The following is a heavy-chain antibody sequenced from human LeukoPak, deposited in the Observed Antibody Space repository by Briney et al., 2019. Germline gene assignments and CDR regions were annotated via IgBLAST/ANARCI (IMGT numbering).Heavy chain of an antibody. CDR3: ARDPGIAVAEPHYYYYMDV. J-gene: IGHJ6*03. CDR2: SYHSGST. Sequence: KPSETLSLTCSVSGGSISSSNWWSWVRQPPGKGLEWIGESYHSGSTNYNPSLKSRVTISVDKSKNQFSLKLSSVTAADTAVYYCARDPGIAVAEPHYYYYMDVWGKGTTVTVSS. CDR1: GGSISSSNW. V-gene: IGHV4-4*02. D-gene: IGHD6-19*01.